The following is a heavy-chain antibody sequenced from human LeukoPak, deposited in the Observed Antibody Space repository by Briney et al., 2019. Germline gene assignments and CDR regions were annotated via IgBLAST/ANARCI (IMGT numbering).Heavy chain of an antibody. CDR1: GGSFSGYY. CDR3: ARLGESVALDY. CDR2: INHSGST. J-gene: IGHJ4*02. D-gene: IGHD6-19*01. Sequence: SETLSLTCAVYGGSFSGYYWNWIRQPPGKGLEWIGEINHSGSTNYNPSLKSRLTISVDTSKNQFSLKLSSVTAADTAVYYCARLGESVALDYWGQGTLVTVSS. V-gene: IGHV4-34*01.